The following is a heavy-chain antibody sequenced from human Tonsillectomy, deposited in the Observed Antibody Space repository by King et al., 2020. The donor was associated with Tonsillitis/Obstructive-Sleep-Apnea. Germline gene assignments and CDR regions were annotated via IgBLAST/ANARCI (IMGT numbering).Heavy chain of an antibody. V-gene: IGHV3-48*03. CDR2: IPGSGTTI. J-gene: IGHJ6*02. Sequence: VQLVESGGDLVQPGGSLRLSCAASGFTFSIYEMNWVRQAPGKGLERVSYIPGSGTTIYYADSVKGRFTISRDNAKNSLYLQMNSLRAEDTAVYYCAREPENYYGLDVWGQGTTVTVSS. CDR1: GFTFSIYE. CDR3: AREPENYYGLDV.